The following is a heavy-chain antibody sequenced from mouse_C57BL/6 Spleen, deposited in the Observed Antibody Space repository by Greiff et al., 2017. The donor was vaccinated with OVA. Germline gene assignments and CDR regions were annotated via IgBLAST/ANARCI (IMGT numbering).Heavy chain of an antibody. CDR3: ARGYGNSWYFDV. V-gene: IGHV1-72*01. Sequence: QVQLQQPGAELVKPGASVKLSCTASGYTFTSYWMHWVKQRPGRGLEWIGRIDPNRGGTNYNEKFKSKATLTVDKPSSTAYMQLSSLTSEESAVDYCARGYGNSWYFDVWGTGTTVTVSS. CDR2: IDPNRGGT. D-gene: IGHD2-1*01. J-gene: IGHJ1*03. CDR1: GYTFTSYW.